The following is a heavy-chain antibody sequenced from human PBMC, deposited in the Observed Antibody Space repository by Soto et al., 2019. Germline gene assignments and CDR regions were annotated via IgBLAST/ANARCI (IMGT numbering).Heavy chain of an antibody. J-gene: IGHJ4*02. V-gene: IGHV3-21*02. CDR1: GSTFTSFT. D-gene: IGHD3-16*01. Sequence: EVRLVESGGGLVKPGGSLRLSCVASGSTFTSFTMNWVRQAPGKGLEWVSSISSSSAYVHYAASVKGRFTISRDNAKDSLFLQMNSLRVDDSAVYYCARDGLTFGGDWGQGTLVAVSS. CDR3: ARDGLTFGGD. CDR2: ISSSSAYV.